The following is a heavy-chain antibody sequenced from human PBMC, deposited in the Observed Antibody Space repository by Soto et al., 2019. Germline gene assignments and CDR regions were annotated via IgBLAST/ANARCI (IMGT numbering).Heavy chain of an antibody. V-gene: IGHV3-23*01. CDR2: LSGSGGST. J-gene: IGHJ6*02. CDR1: GFTFSSSA. D-gene: IGHD1-7*01. Sequence: EVQLLESGGGLVQTGGSLRLSCAASGFTFSSSAMSWVRQAPGKGLEWVSALSGSGGSTYYAASVQGRFTISRDNSKNTLYLHMNSLGAEDTAVYYCAKVPTTGKIGMDVWGQGPSVAVPS. CDR3: AKVPTTGKIGMDV.